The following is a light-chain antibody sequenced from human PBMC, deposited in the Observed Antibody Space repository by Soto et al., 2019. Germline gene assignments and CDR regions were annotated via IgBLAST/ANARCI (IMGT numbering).Light chain of an antibody. CDR1: QSVSSY. CDR2: GAS. CDR3: QQHGRSPIT. Sequence: IVLAQSPATLSLSPVEIATLSCRARQSVSSYLAWYQQKPGQTPRLLIYGASNRATGIPDRFSGSGSGTDFTLTISRLEPEDFAVYYCQQHGRSPITFGQGTRLEI. J-gene: IGKJ5*01. V-gene: IGKV3-20*01.